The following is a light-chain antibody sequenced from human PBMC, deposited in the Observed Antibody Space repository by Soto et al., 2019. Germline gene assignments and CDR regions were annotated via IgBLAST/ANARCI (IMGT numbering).Light chain of an antibody. CDR3: QQYGSFPTT. Sequence: DIVLTQSPGTLSLSPGERATLSCRASQSVSRTYLAWYQQKPGQAPRLLIYGASNRATGIPDRFSGSGSGTDFTLTIGRLEPEDFAVYYCQQYGSFPTTFGQGTKVEIK. CDR2: GAS. V-gene: IGKV3-20*01. J-gene: IGKJ1*01. CDR1: QSVSRTY.